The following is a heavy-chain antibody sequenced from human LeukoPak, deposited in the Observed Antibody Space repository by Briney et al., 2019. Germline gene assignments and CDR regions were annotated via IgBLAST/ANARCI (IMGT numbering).Heavy chain of an antibody. Sequence: GGSLRLSCAASGFTFSSYSMNWVRQAPGKGLEWVAFIRYDGSNKYYADSAKGRFTISRDNSKNTLYLQMNSLRVEDTAVYYCAKRIQSAMATGYWGQGTLVTVSS. CDR1: GFTFSSYS. J-gene: IGHJ4*02. V-gene: IGHV3-30*02. CDR3: AKRIQSAMATGY. CDR2: IRYDGSNK. D-gene: IGHD5-18*01.